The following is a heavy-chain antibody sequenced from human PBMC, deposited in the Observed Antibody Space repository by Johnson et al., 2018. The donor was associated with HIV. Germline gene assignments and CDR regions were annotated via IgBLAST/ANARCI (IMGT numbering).Heavy chain of an antibody. CDR1: GFIFSSYW. D-gene: IGHD4-23*01. Sequence: EVQLVESGGGLVKSGGSLRLSCAASGFIFSSYWMSWVRQAPGKGLEWVANIKQDGSEKYYVDSVKGRFTISRDNAKNSLYLQMNSLRAEDTAVYYCARENYGGDDAFYIWGQGTMVTVSS. CDR3: ARENYGGDDAFYI. J-gene: IGHJ3*02. CDR2: IKQDGSEK. V-gene: IGHV3-7*05.